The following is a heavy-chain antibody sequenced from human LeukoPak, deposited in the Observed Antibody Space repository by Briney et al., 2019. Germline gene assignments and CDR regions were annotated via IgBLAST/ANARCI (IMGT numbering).Heavy chain of an antibody. D-gene: IGHD6-19*01. CDR1: GGSISSYY. CDR3: ARMGYSSGWYFDY. CDR2: IYTSGST. J-gene: IGHJ4*02. V-gene: IGHV4-4*09. Sequence: SETLSLTCTVPGGSISSYYWSWIRQPPGKGLEWIGYIYTSGSTNYNPSLKSRVTISVDTSKNQFSLKLSSVTAADTAVYYCARMGYSSGWYFDYWGQGTLVTVSS.